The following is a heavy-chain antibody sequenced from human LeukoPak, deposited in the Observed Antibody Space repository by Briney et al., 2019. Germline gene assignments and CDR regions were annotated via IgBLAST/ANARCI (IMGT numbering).Heavy chain of an antibody. J-gene: IGHJ4*02. V-gene: IGHV4-59*01. CDR1: GDSINNSY. Sequence: SETLSLTCTVSGDSINNSYWTWLRQPPGKGLEWIGHIYYSGSTNYSPSLKSRVNISVDTYKNQLSLKLTSVTAADTAVYYCATWNFLTAAAFDFWGQGTLVTVSS. D-gene: IGHD6-25*01. CDR2: IYYSGST. CDR3: ATWNFLTAAAFDF.